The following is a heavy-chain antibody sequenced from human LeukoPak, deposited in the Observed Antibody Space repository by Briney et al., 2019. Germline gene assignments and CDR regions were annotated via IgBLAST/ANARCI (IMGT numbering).Heavy chain of an antibody. J-gene: IGHJ3*02. D-gene: IGHD1-1*01. Sequence: GGSLRLSCAASGFTFSSYWMSWVRQAPGKGLEWVANIKQDGSEKYYVDSVKGRFTISRDNAKNSLYLQMNSLRAEDTAVYYCAGENWSVILRAFDIWGQGTMVTVSS. V-gene: IGHV3-7*01. CDR3: AGENWSVILRAFDI. CDR2: IKQDGSEK. CDR1: GFTFSSYW.